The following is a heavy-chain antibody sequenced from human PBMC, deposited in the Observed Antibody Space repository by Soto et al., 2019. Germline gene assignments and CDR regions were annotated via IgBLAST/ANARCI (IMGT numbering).Heavy chain of an antibody. D-gene: IGHD5-18*01. J-gene: IGHJ4*02. V-gene: IGHV1-18*03. CDR2: ISAYNGNT. CDR3: ARDGRGTGRGYSYGYDNY. CDR1: GYTFTSYG. Sequence: QVQLVQSGAEVKKPGASVKVSCKASGYTFTSYGISWVRQAPGQGLEWMGWISAYNGNTNYAQKLQGRVTMTTDTCTSTAYMELRSLRSDDLAVYYWARDGRGTGRGYSYGYDNYWCQGAMVTVS.